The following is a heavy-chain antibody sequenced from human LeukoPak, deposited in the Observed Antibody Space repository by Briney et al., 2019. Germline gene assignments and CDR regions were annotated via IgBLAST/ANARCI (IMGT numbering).Heavy chain of an antibody. Sequence: SETLSLTCGVSGGSTSNTNWLTWVRQPPGKGLEWIGEVNLQGSTNYNPSLKSRVAISVNKSENHISLKLTSVTAADTAVNYCAMGGGPFRPLDYSGQGTLVTVAS. CDR2: VNLQGST. CDR3: AMGGGPFRPLDY. J-gene: IGHJ4*02. D-gene: IGHD3-16*01. V-gene: IGHV4-4*02. CDR1: GGSTSNTNW.